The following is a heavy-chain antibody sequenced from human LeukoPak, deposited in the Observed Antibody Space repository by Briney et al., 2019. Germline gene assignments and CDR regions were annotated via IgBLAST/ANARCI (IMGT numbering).Heavy chain of an antibody. Sequence: ASVKVSCKASGYTFTGYYMHWVRQAPGQGLEWMGWINPKNGGRSYAQKFQARVTMTTDTSTNTAYMELSSLRFDDTAVYYCASWYAPGFDYWGQGTLVTVSS. J-gene: IGHJ4*02. D-gene: IGHD6-13*01. CDR2: INPKNGGR. CDR3: ASWYAPGFDY. V-gene: IGHV1-2*02. CDR1: GYTFTGYY.